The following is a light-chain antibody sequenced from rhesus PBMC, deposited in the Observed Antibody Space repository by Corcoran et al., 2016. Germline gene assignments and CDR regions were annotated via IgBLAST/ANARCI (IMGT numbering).Light chain of an antibody. CDR3: FSYTSSSTFI. CDR1: SSDIGGYNY. V-gene: IGLV2S7*01. CDR2: GVS. Sequence: QSAPTQPPSVSGSPGQSVSISCTGTSSDIGGYNYVSWYQQHPGKAPKLMIYGVSDRPSGVSDRFSGSKSGNTAFLPISGLPAEDCSVYYCFSYTSSSTFIFGAGTRLTVL. J-gene: IGLJ1*01.